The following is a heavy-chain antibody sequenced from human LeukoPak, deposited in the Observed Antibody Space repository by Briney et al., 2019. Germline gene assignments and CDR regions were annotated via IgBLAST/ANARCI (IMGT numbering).Heavy chain of an antibody. D-gene: IGHD2-2*02. Sequence: ASVTVSFKASGYTFTGYYMHWVRQAPGQGLEWMGWINPNSGGTNYAQKFQGRVTMTRDTSISTAYMELSRLRSDDTAVYYCARVRYCSSTSCYTYYYYGMDVWGQGTTVTVSS. CDR3: ARVRYCSSTSCYTYYYYGMDV. V-gene: IGHV1-2*02. CDR1: GYTFTGYY. CDR2: INPNSGGT. J-gene: IGHJ6*02.